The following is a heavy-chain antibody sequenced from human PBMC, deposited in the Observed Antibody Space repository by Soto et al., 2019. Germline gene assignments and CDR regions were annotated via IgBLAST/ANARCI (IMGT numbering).Heavy chain of an antibody. V-gene: IGHV3-23*01. CDR3: AKAGVVVPASLYYFDY. D-gene: IGHD2-2*01. CDR1: GFTFSSYA. J-gene: IGHJ4*02. CDR2: ISGSGGST. Sequence: GSLRLSCAASGFTFSSYAMSWVRQAPGKGLEWVSAISGSGGSTYYADSVKGRFTISRDNSKNTLYLQMNSLRAEDTAVYYCAKAGVVVPASLYYFDYWGQGTLFTVSS.